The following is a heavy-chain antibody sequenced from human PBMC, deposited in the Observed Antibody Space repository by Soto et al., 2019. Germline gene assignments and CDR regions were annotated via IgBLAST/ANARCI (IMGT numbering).Heavy chain of an antibody. CDR1: GGSISSSSYY. CDR3: ASAYDILTGYYKVSNWFDP. V-gene: IGHV4-39*01. CDR2: IYYSGST. J-gene: IGHJ5*02. Sequence: SDTLSLTFNVSGGSISSSSYYWGWIRQPPGKGLEWIGCIYYSGSTYYNPSLKSRVTISVDTSKNQFSLKLSSVTAADTAVYYCASAYDILTGYYKVSNWFDPWGQG. D-gene: IGHD3-9*01.